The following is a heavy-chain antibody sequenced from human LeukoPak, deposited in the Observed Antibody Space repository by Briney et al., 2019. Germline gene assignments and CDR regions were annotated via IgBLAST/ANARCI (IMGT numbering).Heavy chain of an antibody. Sequence: PSETLSLTCTVSGGSISSYYWSWIRQPPGKGLEWIGYIYYSGSTNYKPSLKSRVTISVDTSENQSSLKRSSVTAADTAVYYCARGRIAARPYYYYYMDVWGKGTTVTVSS. J-gene: IGHJ6*03. D-gene: IGHD6-6*01. CDR1: GGSISSYY. CDR2: IYYSGST. CDR3: ARGRIAARPYYYYYMDV. V-gene: IGHV4-59*01.